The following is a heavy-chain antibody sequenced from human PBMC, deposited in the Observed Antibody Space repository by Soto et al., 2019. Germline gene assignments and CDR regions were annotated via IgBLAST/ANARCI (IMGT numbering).Heavy chain of an antibody. J-gene: IGHJ4*02. CDR2: IIPIFGTA. Sequence: SVKVSCKASGVTFSSYAISWVRQAPGQGLEWMGGIIPIFGTANYAQKFQGRVTITADESTSTAYMELSSLRSEDTAVYYCASVPFSSGHFDDWGQGTLVNVSS. D-gene: IGHD3-10*01. CDR1: GVTFSSYA. CDR3: ASVPFSSGHFDD. V-gene: IGHV1-69*13.